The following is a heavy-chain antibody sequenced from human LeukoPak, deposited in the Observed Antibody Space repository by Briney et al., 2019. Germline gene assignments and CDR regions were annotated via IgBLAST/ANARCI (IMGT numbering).Heavy chain of an antibody. CDR3: ARVDTAMVTDFYYYYGMDV. CDR1: GYTFTSYG. V-gene: IGHV1-18*01. CDR2: ISAYNGNT. D-gene: IGHD5-18*01. Sequence: ASVKVSCKASGYTFTSYGISWVRQAPGQGLEWMGWISAYNGNTDYAQKLQGRVTMTTDTSTSTACMELRSLRSDDTAVYYCARVDTAMVTDFYYYYGMDVWGQGTTVTVSS. J-gene: IGHJ6*02.